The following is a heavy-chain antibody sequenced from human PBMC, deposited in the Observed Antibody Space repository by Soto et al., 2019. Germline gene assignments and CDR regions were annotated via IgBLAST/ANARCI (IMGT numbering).Heavy chain of an antibody. D-gene: IGHD2-8*02. J-gene: IGHJ3*01. V-gene: IGHV3-23*01. CDR1: GFPCGSYD. Sequence: GGSLRLSCAASGFPCGSYDMTWVRQAPGKGLEWVSTILVDGRTFYVDSVKGRFTISRDNSRNTVYLQMNSLTAGDTALYYCAKATATGGGAFDFCGQGTMVTVSS. CDR3: AKATATGGGAFDF. CDR2: ILVDGRT.